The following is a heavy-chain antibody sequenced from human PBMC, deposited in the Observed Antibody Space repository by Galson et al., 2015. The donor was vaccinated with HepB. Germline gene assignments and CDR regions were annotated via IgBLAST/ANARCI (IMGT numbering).Heavy chain of an antibody. J-gene: IGHJ4*02. Sequence: SVKVSCKASGYTFTNFAIHWVRQAPGQRFEWMGWINGGNHNTRYSQRFQDRVTLTSGTSTSMVFLELSSLRSEDTALYYCARLDDSGYYWDYWGQGTLVTVSS. CDR2: INGGNHNT. CDR1: GYTFTNFA. V-gene: IGHV1-3*01. CDR3: ARLDDSGYYWDY. D-gene: IGHD3-3*01.